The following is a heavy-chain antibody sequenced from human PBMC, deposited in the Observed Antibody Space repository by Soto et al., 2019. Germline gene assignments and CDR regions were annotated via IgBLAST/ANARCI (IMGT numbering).Heavy chain of an antibody. V-gene: IGHV4-34*01. J-gene: IGHJ3*02. Sequence: SETLSLTCAVYGWSFSGYYWSLIRPPPRKGLVWIGEINHGGSTNCNPSLKSRVTISVDTSKNQFSLKLTSVTAADTAVYYCARVGYSSSWYRRGAFDIWGQGTMVTVSS. CDR3: ARVGYSSSWYRRGAFDI. CDR2: INHGGST. D-gene: IGHD6-13*01. CDR1: GWSFSGYY.